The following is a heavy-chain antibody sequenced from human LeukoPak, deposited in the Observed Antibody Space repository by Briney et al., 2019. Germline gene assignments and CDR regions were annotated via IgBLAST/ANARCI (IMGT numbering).Heavy chain of an antibody. D-gene: IGHD3-3*01. V-gene: IGHV3-30-3*02. CDR2: ISYDGSNK. CDR3: AKSSLDFWSGYYLSSDFDY. Sequence: PGGSLRLSCAASGFTFSSYAMHWVRQAPGKGLEWVAVISYDGSNKYYADSVKGQFTISRDNSKNTLYLQMNSLRAEDTAVYYCAKSSLDFWSGYYLSSDFDYWGQGTLVTVSS. J-gene: IGHJ4*02. CDR1: GFTFSSYA.